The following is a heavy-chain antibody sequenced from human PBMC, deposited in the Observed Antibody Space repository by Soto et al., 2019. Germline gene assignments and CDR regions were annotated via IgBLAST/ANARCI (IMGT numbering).Heavy chain of an antibody. CDR1: GFSFGAHY. J-gene: IGHJ4*02. CDR2: ISGSGTTI. D-gene: IGHD3-10*01. V-gene: IGHV3-11*01. Sequence: PGGSLRLSCAASGFSFGAHYMTWIRQAPGKGLEWVSYISGSGTTIYHTDSVKGRFTVSRDNAKNSVYLQMNSLRAEDTAVYYCAGDPYYYASDYWGQGTLVTVSS. CDR3: AGDPYYYASDY.